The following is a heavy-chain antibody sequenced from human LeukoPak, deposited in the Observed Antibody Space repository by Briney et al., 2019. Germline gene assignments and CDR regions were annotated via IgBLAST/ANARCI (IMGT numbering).Heavy chain of an antibody. D-gene: IGHD3-22*01. Sequence: SETLSLTCTVSGGSISSYYWSWIRQPPGKGLEWIGYIYYSGSTNYNPSLKSRVTISVDTSKNQFSLKLSSVTAADTAVYYCARHYYDSSDSYSFDYWGQGTLATVSS. J-gene: IGHJ4*02. CDR3: ARHYYDSSDSYSFDY. CDR1: GGSISSYY. V-gene: IGHV4-59*08. CDR2: IYYSGST.